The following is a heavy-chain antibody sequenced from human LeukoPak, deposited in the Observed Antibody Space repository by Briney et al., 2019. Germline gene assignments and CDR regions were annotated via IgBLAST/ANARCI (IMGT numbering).Heavy chain of an antibody. V-gene: IGHV4-59*08. D-gene: IGHD2-21*01. CDR2: IYYSGST. J-gene: IGHJ4*02. CDR1: GGSISSYY. CDR3: ARVGLNSLDY. Sequence: SETLSLTCTVSGGSISSYYWSWIRQPPGKGLEWIGYIYYSGSTEYNPSLRSRVTISVDTSKNQFSLKLSSVTAADTAVYYCARVGLNSLDYWGQGTLVTVSS.